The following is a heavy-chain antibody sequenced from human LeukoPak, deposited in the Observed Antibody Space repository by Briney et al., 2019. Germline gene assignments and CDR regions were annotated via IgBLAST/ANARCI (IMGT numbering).Heavy chain of an antibody. J-gene: IGHJ4*02. CDR3: AKRVDSSGYYYLPYFDY. CDR1: GFTFSSYA. V-gene: IGHV3-23*01. CDR2: ISGSGGST. D-gene: IGHD3-22*01. Sequence: GGSLRLSCAASGFTFSSYAMSWVRQAPGKGLERVSAISGSGGSTYYADSVKGRFTISRDNSKNTLYLQMNSLRAEDTAVYYCAKRVDSSGYYYLPYFDYWGQGTLVTVSS.